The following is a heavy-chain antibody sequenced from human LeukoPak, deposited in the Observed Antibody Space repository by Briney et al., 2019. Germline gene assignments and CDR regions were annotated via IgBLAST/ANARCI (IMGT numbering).Heavy chain of an antibody. V-gene: IGHV3-23*01. Sequence: GGSLRLSCAASGFTISTYAMTWVRQAPGKGLQWVSSITSSGATTYYADSVKGRFTISRDISKNTLYLQMNSLTAEDSAVYYCAKEFIAGDGHVDCDSWGQGTLVTVSS. CDR2: ITSSGATT. CDR3: AKEFIAGDGHVDCDS. D-gene: IGHD5-24*01. J-gene: IGHJ4*02. CDR1: GFTISTYA.